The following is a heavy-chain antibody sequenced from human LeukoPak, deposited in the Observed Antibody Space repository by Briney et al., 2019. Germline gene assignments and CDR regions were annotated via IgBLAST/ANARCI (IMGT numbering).Heavy chain of an antibody. J-gene: IGHJ4*02. D-gene: IGHD6-19*01. V-gene: IGHV3-7*01. CDR2: IKQDGSEK. CDR3: ASPQSSGY. Sequence: GSLRLSCAASGFTFSSYWMSWVRQAPGKGLEWVANIKQDGSEKYYADSVKGRFTISRDNSKNTLYLQMNSLRAEDTAVYYCASPQSSGYWGQGTLVTVSS. CDR1: GFTFSSYW.